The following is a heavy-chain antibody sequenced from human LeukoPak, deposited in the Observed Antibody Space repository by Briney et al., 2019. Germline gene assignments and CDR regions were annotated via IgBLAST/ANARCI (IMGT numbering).Heavy chain of an antibody. CDR3: ARNKAAAGKGWFDP. J-gene: IGHJ5*02. CDR1: GFTVSSNY. V-gene: IGHV3-53*01. CDR2: IYSGGST. D-gene: IGHD6-13*01. Sequence: HPGGSLRLSCAASGFTVSSNYMSWVRQAPGKGLEWVSVIYSGGSTYYADSVKGRFTISRDNSKNTLYLQMNSLRAEDTAVYYCARNKAAAGKGWFDPWGQGTLVTVSS.